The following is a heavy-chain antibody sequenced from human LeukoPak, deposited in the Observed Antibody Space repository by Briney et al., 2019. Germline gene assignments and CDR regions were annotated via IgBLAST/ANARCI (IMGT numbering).Heavy chain of an antibody. Sequence: GGSLRLSCAASGFTVSSKYMGWVRQAPGKGLEWVSVIYSGGSTYYADSVKGRFTISRDNSKNTLYLQMNSLRAEDTAVYYCAKPKTGYSSSWSDAFDIWGQGTMVTVSS. CDR3: AKPKTGYSSSWSDAFDI. CDR1: GFTVSSKY. V-gene: IGHV3-66*04. J-gene: IGHJ3*02. D-gene: IGHD6-13*01. CDR2: IYSGGST.